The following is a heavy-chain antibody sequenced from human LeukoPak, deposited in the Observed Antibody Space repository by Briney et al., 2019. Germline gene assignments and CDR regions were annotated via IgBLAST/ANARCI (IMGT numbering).Heavy chain of an antibody. CDR3: ARDKAGLDY. Sequence: ASMKVSCKASGGTFSSYAISWVRQAPGQGLEWMGWINPNSGGTNYAQKFQGRVTMTRDTSISTAYMELSRLRSDDTAVYYCARDKAGLDYWGQGTLVTVSS. D-gene: IGHD6-13*01. J-gene: IGHJ4*02. V-gene: IGHV1-2*02. CDR1: GGTFSSYA. CDR2: INPNSGGT.